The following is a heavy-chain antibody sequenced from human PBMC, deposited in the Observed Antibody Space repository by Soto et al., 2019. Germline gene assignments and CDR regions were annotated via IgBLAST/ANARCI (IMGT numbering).Heavy chain of an antibody. CDR2: INHSGST. Sequence: QVQLQQWGAGLLKPSETLSLTCAVYGGSFSGYYWSWIRQPPGKGLEWIGEINHSGSTNYNPSLKSRVTISVDTSKNQFSLKLSSVTAADTAVYYCARGGVRGAVQLSYYYYGMDVWGQGTTVTVSS. D-gene: IGHD1-1*01. J-gene: IGHJ6*02. V-gene: IGHV4-34*01. CDR3: ARGGVRGAVQLSYYYYGMDV. CDR1: GGSFSGYY.